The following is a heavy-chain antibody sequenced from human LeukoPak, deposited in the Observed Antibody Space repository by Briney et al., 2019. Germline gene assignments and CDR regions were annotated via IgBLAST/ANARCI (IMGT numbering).Heavy chain of an antibody. CDR1: GGSFSGYD. D-gene: IGHD3-9*01. V-gene: IGHV4-34*01. CDR2: INHSGST. Sequence: SETLSLTCAVYGGSFSGYDWSWIRQPPGKGLEWIGEINHSGSTNYNPSLKSRVTISVDTSKNQFSLKLSSVTAADTAVYYCARGILTGYYIGWGQGTLVTVSS. J-gene: IGHJ4*02. CDR3: ARGILTGYYIG.